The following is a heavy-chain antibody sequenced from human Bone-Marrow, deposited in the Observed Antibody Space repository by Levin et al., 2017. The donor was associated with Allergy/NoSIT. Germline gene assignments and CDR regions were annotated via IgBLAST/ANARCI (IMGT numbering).Heavy chain of an antibody. V-gene: IGHV3-21*06. CDR3: ASWAMFYYDGSDFDYFYYGMDV. Sequence: PGGSLRLSCAASGLSFSNYDMNWVRQAPGKGLEWVSSISGGSSRIYYADSVKGRFTISRDNAKNSLYLQMNSLRVEDTAVYYCASWAMFYYDGSDFDYFYYGMDVWDQGTTVTVSS. CDR1: GLSFSNYD. J-gene: IGHJ6*02. CDR2: ISGGSSRI. D-gene: IGHD3-16*01.